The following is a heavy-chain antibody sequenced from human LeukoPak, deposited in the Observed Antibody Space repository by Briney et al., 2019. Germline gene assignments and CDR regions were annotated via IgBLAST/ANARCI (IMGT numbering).Heavy chain of an antibody. CDR2: IYPGDSDT. D-gene: IGHD3-9*01. CDR3: ARRAEYYDILTGYYKPYNWFDP. CDR1: GYSFTSYW. Sequence: GESLKISCKGSGYSFTSYWIGWVRQMPGKGLEWMGSIYPGDSDTRYSPSFQGQVTISADKSISTAYLQWSSLKASDTAMYYCARRAEYYDILTGYYKPYNWFDPWGQGTLVTVSS. J-gene: IGHJ5*02. V-gene: IGHV5-51*01.